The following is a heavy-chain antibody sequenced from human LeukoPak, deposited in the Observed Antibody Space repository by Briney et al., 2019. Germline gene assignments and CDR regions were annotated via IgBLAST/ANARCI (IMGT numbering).Heavy chain of an antibody. Sequence: GGSLRLSCAASGFTFSSYSMNWVRRAPGKGLEWVSAIGSSGTYIYYADSVKGRFIISRDNAKNSLSLQMNSLRAEDTAVYYCLPTAEKIDSWGQGTLVTVSS. CDR3: LPTAEKIDS. CDR1: GFTFSSYS. CDR2: IGSSGTYI. J-gene: IGHJ4*02. V-gene: IGHV3-21*01. D-gene: IGHD4-17*01.